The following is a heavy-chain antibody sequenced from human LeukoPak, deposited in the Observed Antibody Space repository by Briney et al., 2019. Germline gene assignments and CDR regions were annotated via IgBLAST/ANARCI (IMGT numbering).Heavy chain of an antibody. D-gene: IGHD4-23*01. CDR3: AKDLGSVVTPPSLDY. V-gene: IGHV3-30*18. J-gene: IGHJ4*02. CDR1: GFTFSSYG. Sequence: GGSLRLSCAASGFTFSSYGMHWVRQAPGKGLEWVAVISYDGSNKYYADSVKGRFTISRDNSKNTLYLQMNSLRAEDTAVYYCAKDLGSVVTPPSLDYWGQGTLVTVSS. CDR2: ISYDGSNK.